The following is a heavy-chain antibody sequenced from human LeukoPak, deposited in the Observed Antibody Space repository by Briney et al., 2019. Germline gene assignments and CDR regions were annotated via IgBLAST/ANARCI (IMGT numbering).Heavy chain of an antibody. CDR3: ARGGADYDPWDYYGMDV. CDR2: IYTSGST. Sequence: SETLSLTCTVSGGSISSYYWSWIRQPAGKGLEWIRRIYTSGSTNYNPSLKSRVTMSVDTSKNQFSLKLSSVTAADTAVYYCARGGADYDPWDYYGMDVWGQGTTVTVSS. V-gene: IGHV4-4*07. D-gene: IGHD3-16*01. J-gene: IGHJ6*02. CDR1: GGSISSYY.